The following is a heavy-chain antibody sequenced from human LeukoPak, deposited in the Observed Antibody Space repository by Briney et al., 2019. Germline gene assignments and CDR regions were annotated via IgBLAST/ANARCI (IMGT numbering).Heavy chain of an antibody. Sequence: SETLSLTCAVYGGSFSGYYWSWIRQPPGKGLEWVGEINHSGSTNYNPSLKSRVTISVDTSKNQFSLKLSSVTAADTAVYYCARGSRTWDIVVVVAAIGVWGQGTTVTVSS. CDR1: GGSFSGYY. CDR3: ARGSRTWDIVVVVAAIGV. D-gene: IGHD2-15*01. CDR2: INHSGST. V-gene: IGHV4-34*01. J-gene: IGHJ6*02.